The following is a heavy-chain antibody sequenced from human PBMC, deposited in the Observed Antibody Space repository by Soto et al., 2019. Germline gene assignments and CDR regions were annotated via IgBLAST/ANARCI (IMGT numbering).Heavy chain of an antibody. CDR2: IYSGGST. CDR3: ARDRIPTGMDV. Sequence: PGGSIRLSSAAAGFTVSSNDMSWVRQAPGKGLEWVSVIYSGGSTYYADSVKGRFTISRDNSKNTLYLQMNSLRAEDTAVYYCARDRIPTGMDVWGQGTTVTVSS. J-gene: IGHJ6*02. CDR1: GFTVSSND. V-gene: IGHV3-66*01.